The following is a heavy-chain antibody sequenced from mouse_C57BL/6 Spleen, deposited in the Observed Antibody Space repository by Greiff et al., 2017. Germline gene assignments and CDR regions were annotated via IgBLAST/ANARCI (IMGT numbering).Heavy chain of an antibody. CDR1: GYTFTSYD. D-gene: IGHD1-1*01. CDR3: ARLRLYYGSSQGYFDV. Sequence: QVQLKESGPELVKPGASVKLSCKASGYTFTSYDINWVKQRPGQGLEWIGWIYPRDGSTKYNEKFKGKATLTVDTSSSTAYMELHSLTSEDSAVYFCARLRLYYGSSQGYFDVWGTGTTVTVSS. V-gene: IGHV1-85*01. CDR2: IYPRDGST. J-gene: IGHJ1*03.